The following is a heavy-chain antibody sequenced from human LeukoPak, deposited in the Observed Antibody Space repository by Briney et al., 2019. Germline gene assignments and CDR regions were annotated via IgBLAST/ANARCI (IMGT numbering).Heavy chain of an antibody. J-gene: IGHJ5*02. V-gene: IGHV1-18*01. D-gene: IGHD3-3*01. CDR2: ISGYNGNT. CDR3: ARAENWNGIYNWFDP. CDR1: GYTFSSYG. Sequence: GASVKVSCKTSGYTFSSYGISWVRQAPGQGLEWMGWISGYNGNTNYAQKLRGRVSMTTGTSTTTAYMELRSLKSDDTAVYYCARAENWNGIYNWFDPWGQGTLVTVSS.